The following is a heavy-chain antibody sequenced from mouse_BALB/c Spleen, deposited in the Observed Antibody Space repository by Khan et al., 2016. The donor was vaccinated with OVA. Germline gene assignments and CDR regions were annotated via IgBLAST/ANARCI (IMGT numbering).Heavy chain of an antibody. CDR2: INNYTGVP. CDR3: ASGGYWYFDV. J-gene: IGHJ1*01. V-gene: IGHV9-3-1*01. Sequence: QIELVQSGPEVKKPGETVKISCKASGYRFTNYGMNWVRQAPGKGLKWMGWINNYTGVPTYDDDFKGRFAFSLETSASTAYLQINNLKNEDTATYFGASGGYWYFDVWGAGTTVTVSS. D-gene: IGHD1-1*02. CDR1: GYRFTNYG.